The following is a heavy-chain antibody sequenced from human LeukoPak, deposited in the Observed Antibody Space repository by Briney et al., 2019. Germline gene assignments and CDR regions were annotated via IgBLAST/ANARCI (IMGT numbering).Heavy chain of an antibody. CDR1: GGSISSYY. Sequence: PSETLSLTCTVSGGSISSYYWSWIRQPAGKGLGWIGRIYTSGSTNYNPSLTSRVTISVDKSKNQFSLKLSSVTAADTAVYYCARERNWNYEGFDYWGQGTLVTVSS. D-gene: IGHD1-7*01. CDR2: IYTSGST. J-gene: IGHJ4*02. V-gene: IGHV4-4*07. CDR3: ARERNWNYEGFDY.